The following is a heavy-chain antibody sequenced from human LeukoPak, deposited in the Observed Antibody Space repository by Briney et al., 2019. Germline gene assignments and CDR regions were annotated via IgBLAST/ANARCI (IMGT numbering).Heavy chain of an antibody. Sequence: GASVKVSCKASGYTFTGYYMHWVRQAPGQGLEWMGWINPNSGGTNYAQKFQGRVTMTRDTSISTAYMELSRLRSEDTAVYYCARDWYGGSWIQLWGGQVSVGYYYYYMDVWGKGTTVTVSS. CDR3: ARDWYGGSWIQLWGGQVSVGYYYYYMDV. D-gene: IGHD5-18*01. J-gene: IGHJ6*03. CDR1: GYTFTGYY. V-gene: IGHV1-2*02. CDR2: INPNSGGT.